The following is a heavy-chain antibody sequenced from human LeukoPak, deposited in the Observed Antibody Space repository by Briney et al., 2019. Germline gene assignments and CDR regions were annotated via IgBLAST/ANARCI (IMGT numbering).Heavy chain of an antibody. J-gene: IGHJ4*02. CDR3: ARDESGFDYPFDS. V-gene: IGHV3-30*02. CDR1: GFTFSSYG. Sequence: GGSLRLSCAASGFTFSSYGMHWVRQAPGKGLEWVAFIRYDGSKKYYVDSVKGRSTISRDNSKNTLYLQMNSLRAEDTAVFYCARDESGFDYPFDSWGQGTLVTVSS. CDR2: IRYDGSKK. D-gene: IGHD5-12*01.